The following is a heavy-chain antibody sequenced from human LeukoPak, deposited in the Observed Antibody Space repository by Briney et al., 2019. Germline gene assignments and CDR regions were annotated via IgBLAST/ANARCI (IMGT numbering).Heavy chain of an antibody. Sequence: SETLSLTCTVSGGSISSSSYYWGWIRQPPGKGLEWIGSIYYSGSTYYNPSLKSRVTISVDTSKNQFSLKLSSVTAADTAVYYCACAQSIAARSRGFDPWGQGTLVTVSS. J-gene: IGHJ5*02. V-gene: IGHV4-39*01. CDR3: ACAQSIAARSRGFDP. CDR2: IYYSGST. D-gene: IGHD6-6*01. CDR1: GGSISSSSYY.